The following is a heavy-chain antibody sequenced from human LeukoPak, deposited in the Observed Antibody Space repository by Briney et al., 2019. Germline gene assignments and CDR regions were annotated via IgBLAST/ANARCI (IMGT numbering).Heavy chain of an antibody. CDR3: AKKRSSGPGDFDL. J-gene: IGHJ2*01. Sequence: PGGSLRLSCAASGLTFSNYAMSWVRQAPGKGLEWVSAITGSSGSTYCADSVRGRFTISRDNSKNTLYLQMNSLRAEDTAVYYCAKKRSSGPGDFDLWGRGTLVTVSS. CDR1: GLTFSNYA. D-gene: IGHD6-19*01. CDR2: ITGSSGST. V-gene: IGHV3-23*01.